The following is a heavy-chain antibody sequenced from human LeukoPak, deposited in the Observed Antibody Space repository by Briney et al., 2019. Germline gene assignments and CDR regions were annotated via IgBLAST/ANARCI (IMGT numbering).Heavy chain of an antibody. CDR2: INHSGST. Sequence: PSETLSLTCAVYGVSFSGYYLSWIRQPPGKGLEWIGEINHSGSTNYNPSLKSRVTISVDTSKNQFSLKLSSVTAADTAVYYCARVYGAYYYYYMDVWGKGTTVPVSS. V-gene: IGHV4-34*01. CDR1: GVSFSGYY. D-gene: IGHD2-2*02. CDR3: ARVYGAYYYYYMDV. J-gene: IGHJ6*03.